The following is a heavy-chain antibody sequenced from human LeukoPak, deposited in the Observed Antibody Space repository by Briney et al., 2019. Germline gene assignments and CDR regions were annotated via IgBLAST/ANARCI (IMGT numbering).Heavy chain of an antibody. Sequence: SETLSLTCAAYGGSFSGYYWSWIRQPPGKGLEWIGEINHSGSTNYNPSLKSRVTISVDTSKNQFSLKLSSVTAADTAVYYCARHPYYDILTGYPYYFDYWGQGTLVTVSS. CDR1: GGSFSGYY. D-gene: IGHD3-9*01. J-gene: IGHJ4*02. CDR3: ARHPYYDILTGYPYYFDY. V-gene: IGHV4-34*01. CDR2: INHSGST.